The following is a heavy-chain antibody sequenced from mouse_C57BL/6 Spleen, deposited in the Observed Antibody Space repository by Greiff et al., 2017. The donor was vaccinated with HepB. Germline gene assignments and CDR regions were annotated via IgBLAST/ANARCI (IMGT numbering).Heavy chain of an antibody. Sequence: EVQLQQSGTVLARPGASVKMSCKTSGYTFTSYWMHWVKQRPGQGLEWIGAIYPGNSDTSYNQKFKGKAKLTAVTSASTAYMELSSLTNEDSAVYYCTRSPSSSGPAYFDYWGQGTTLTVSS. CDR1: GYTFTSYW. J-gene: IGHJ2*01. V-gene: IGHV1-5*01. CDR2: IYPGNSDT. D-gene: IGHD3-2*02. CDR3: TRSPSSSGPAYFDY.